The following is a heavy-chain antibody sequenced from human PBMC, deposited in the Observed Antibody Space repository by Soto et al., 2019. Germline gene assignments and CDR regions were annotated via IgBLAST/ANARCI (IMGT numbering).Heavy chain of an antibody. Sequence: ASVKVSCKASGYTFTSYGISWVRQAPGQGLEWMGWISAYNGNTNYAQKLQGRVTMTTDTSTSTAYMELRSLRSDDTAVYYCARQRSGGGTKTVWDSALWACGTLVPVSA. J-gene: IGHJ2*01. CDR3: ARQRSGGGTKTVWDSAL. CDR1: GYTFTSYG. D-gene: IGHD2-15*01. CDR2: ISAYNGNT. V-gene: IGHV1-18*01.